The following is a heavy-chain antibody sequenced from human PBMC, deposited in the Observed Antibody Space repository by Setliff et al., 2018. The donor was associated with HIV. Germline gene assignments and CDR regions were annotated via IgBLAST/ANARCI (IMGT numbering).Heavy chain of an antibody. CDR1: GYTLTAYG. D-gene: IGHD3-10*01. CDR3: ARGGDPPYYFLGMDV. V-gene: IGHV1-18*01. J-gene: IGHJ6*02. CDR2: FTSYNNQA. Sequence: ASVKVSCKISGYTLTAYGLNWVRQAPGQGPEWMGWFTSYNNQAEYAPKSQGRVTMTIDTSTSTAYMELRNLKYDDTAVYYCARGGDPPYYFLGMDVWGQGTTVTVSS.